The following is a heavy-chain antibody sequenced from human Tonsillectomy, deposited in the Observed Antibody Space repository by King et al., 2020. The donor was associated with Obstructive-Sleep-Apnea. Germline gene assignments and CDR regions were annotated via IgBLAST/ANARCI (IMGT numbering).Heavy chain of an antibody. CDR3: TTDGGEAAGTNY. CDR1: GFTFSNAW. V-gene: IGHV3-15*05. J-gene: IGHJ4*02. CDR2: IKSKTDGWTT. Sequence: VQLVESGGGLVKPGGSLRLSCAASGFTFSNAWMSWVRQAPGKGLEWVGRIKSKTDGWTTDYAAPVKGRFTISRDDSKNTLYLQMNSLKTEDTAVYYCTTDGGEAAGTNYWGQGTPVTVSS. D-gene: IGHD6-13*01.